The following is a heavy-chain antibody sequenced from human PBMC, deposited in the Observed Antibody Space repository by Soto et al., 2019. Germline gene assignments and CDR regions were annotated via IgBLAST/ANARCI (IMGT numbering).Heavy chain of an antibody. Sequence: QITLKESGPTLVKPTQALALTCTFSGFSLSTSGVGVGWIRQPPGKALEWLAVIYWDDDKRYRPSLKSRLTITKDTFRNQVILTMTNMDPVDTATYYCAHRRGGYNWDDAHFDYWGQGTLVTVSS. V-gene: IGHV2-5*02. J-gene: IGHJ4*02. D-gene: IGHD1-20*01. CDR1: GFSLSTSGVG. CDR2: IYWDDDK. CDR3: AHRRGGYNWDDAHFDY.